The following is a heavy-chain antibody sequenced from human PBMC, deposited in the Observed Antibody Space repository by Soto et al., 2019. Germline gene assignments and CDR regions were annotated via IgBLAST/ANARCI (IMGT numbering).Heavy chain of an antibody. D-gene: IGHD4-17*01. CDR2: IDSSGGT. Sequence: EVQLLESGGGLVQPGGSLRLSCAASGFTFGSNDMNWVRQAPGKGLEWVTGIDSSGGTYYADSVKGRFTISRDDSKNTLYLQMNRLRAEDTSVYYCAKVNWVTSTTPVHPYDWGQRTMVTVSS. CDR3: AKVNWVTSTTPVHPYD. V-gene: IGHV3-23*05. J-gene: IGHJ4*02. CDR1: GFTFGSND.